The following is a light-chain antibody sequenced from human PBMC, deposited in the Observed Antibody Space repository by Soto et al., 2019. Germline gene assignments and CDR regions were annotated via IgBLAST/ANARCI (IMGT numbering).Light chain of an antibody. J-gene: IGLJ2*01. Sequence: SYELTQPTSVSVSPGQTASITCSGDKLGDKYACWYQQKPGQSPVLVIYQDSKRPSGIPERFSGSNSGNTATLTISGTQAMDEADYYCQAWDSSTAHVVFGGGTKVTVL. CDR3: QAWDSSTAHVV. CDR2: QDS. V-gene: IGLV3-1*01. CDR1: KLGDKY.